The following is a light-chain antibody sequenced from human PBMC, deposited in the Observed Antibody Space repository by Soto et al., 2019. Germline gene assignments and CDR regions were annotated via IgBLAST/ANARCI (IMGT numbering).Light chain of an antibody. Sequence: DIHIAQSPSTLPSSLVDRVTITCRASQSISNWLAWYQQKPGTAPKLLIYHASTLESGVPSRFSGSGSGTEFSLTISSLKPDDFATYYCQQYNTYSFGQGTKVDIK. CDR3: QQYNTYS. CDR1: QSISNW. J-gene: IGKJ1*01. CDR2: HAS. V-gene: IGKV1-5*01.